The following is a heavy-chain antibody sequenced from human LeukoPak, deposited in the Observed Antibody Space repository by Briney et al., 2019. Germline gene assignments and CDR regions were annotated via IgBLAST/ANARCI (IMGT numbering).Heavy chain of an antibody. CDR2: IYYSGST. CDR1: GGSISSYY. V-gene: IGHV4-59*12. J-gene: IGHJ3*02. CDR3: ARVGGNSRPHDAFDI. Sequence: SETLSLTCTVSGGSISSYYWSWIRQPPGKGLEWIGYIYYSGSTNYNPSLKSRVTISVDTSKNQFSLKLSSVTAADTAVYYCARVGGNSRPHDAFDIWGQGTMVTVSS. D-gene: IGHD3-16*01.